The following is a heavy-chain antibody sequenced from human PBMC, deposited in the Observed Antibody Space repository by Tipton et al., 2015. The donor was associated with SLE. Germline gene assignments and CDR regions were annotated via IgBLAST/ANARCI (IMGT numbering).Heavy chain of an antibody. V-gene: IGHV4-30-2*01. J-gene: IGHJ4*02. CDR3: ATRGAFGVVTFFDS. Sequence: TLSLTCAVSGGSFVGYSWSWIRQPPGKGLEWIGFMYHSGSTHYNPSLQSRVTISVDRSENQLSLELRSVTAADTAVYYCATRGAFGVVTFFDSWGQGTLVTVSS. D-gene: IGHD3-3*01. CDR1: GGSFVGYS. CDR2: MYHSGST.